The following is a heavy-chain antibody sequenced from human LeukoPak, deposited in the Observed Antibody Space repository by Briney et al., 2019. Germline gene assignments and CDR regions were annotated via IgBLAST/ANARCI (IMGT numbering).Heavy chain of an antibody. Sequence: ASVKVSCKVSGYTVTELSMHWVRQSPRKGLEWMVGFHPEDGKTIYAQKFQSRVTMTEDTSTDTAYMELSSLRSEDTAVYSCARETVAGLFDYWGQGTLVTVSS. J-gene: IGHJ4*02. D-gene: IGHD6-19*01. CDR2: FHPEDGKT. CDR3: ARETVAGLFDY. V-gene: IGHV1-24*01. CDR1: GYTVTELS.